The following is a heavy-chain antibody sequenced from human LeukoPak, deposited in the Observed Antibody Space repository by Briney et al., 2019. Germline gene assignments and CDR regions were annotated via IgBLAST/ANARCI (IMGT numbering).Heavy chain of an antibody. J-gene: IGHJ4*02. CDR2: ISSSGSTI. V-gene: IGHV3-48*03. CDR1: GFTFSSYE. Sequence: GGSLRLSCAASGFTFSSYEMNWVRQAPGKGLEWVSYISSSGSTIYYADSVRGRFTISRDNAKNSLYPQMNSLRAEDTAVYYCARETGLYSGSYFDYWGQGTLVTVSS. CDR3: ARETGLYSGSYFDY. D-gene: IGHD1-26*01.